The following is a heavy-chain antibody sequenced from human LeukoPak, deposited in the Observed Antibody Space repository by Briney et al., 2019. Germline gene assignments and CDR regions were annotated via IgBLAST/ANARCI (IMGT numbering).Heavy chain of an antibody. CDR2: IIPIFGTA. CDR1: GGTFSSYA. D-gene: IGHD1-26*01. J-gene: IGHJ3*02. V-gene: IGHV1-69*13. Sequence: SVKVSCKASGGTFSSYAISWVRQAPGQGLEWMGGIIPIFGTANYAQKFQGRVTITADESTSTAYMDLSSLRSEDTAVYYCARTLRPYWYSGSHDAFDIWGQGTMVTVSS. CDR3: ARTLRPYWYSGSHDAFDI.